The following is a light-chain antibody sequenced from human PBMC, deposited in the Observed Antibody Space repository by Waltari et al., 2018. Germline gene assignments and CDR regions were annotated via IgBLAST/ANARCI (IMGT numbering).Light chain of an antibody. CDR1: QSVSNY. Sequence: EIQMTQSPSSLSASIGDRVTITCRASQSVSNYLSWYQQKPGKAPKLVIYGVSNLQSGVPSRFSASGSGTDFTLTISSLQPEDFAIYYCQQSYSTLMYTFGPGTRVDVK. J-gene: IGKJ3*01. CDR2: GVS. V-gene: IGKV1-39*01. CDR3: QQSYSTLMYT.